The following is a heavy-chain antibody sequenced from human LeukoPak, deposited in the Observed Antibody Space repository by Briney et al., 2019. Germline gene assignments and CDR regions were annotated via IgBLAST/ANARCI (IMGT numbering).Heavy chain of an antibody. V-gene: IGHV4-4*07. Sequence: SETLSLTCTVSGSGGSISSYYWSWIRQPAGTGLEWIGRIYTSGSTNYNPSLKSRVTMSVDTSKNQFSLKLTSVTAADTAVYYCARDTTVASGMQFWGQGALVTVSS. D-gene: IGHD6-19*01. J-gene: IGHJ4*02. CDR1: GSGGSISSYY. CDR2: IYTSGST. CDR3: ARDTTVASGMQF.